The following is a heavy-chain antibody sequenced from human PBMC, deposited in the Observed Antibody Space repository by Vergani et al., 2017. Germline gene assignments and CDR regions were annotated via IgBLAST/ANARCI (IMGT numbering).Heavy chain of an antibody. CDR1: GFTSAGYA. J-gene: IGHJ5*02. D-gene: IGHD3-16*01. Sequence: EVQLEESGGGLVLPGRSLRLSCVASGFTSAGYAMHWVRQAPGKGLGWVSGISWNSNSIGYADSVKGRFTISRDNAKNSLYLQMNSLRAEDTALYYCAKXLGTASGGGWFDPWGQGTLVTVSS. V-gene: IGHV3-9*02. CDR3: AKXLGTASGGGWFDP. CDR2: ISWNSNSI.